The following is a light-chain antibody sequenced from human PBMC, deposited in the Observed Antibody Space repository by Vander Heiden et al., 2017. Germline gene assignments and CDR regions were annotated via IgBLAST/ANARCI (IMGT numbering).Light chain of an antibody. CDR3: QKKLSAPLP. V-gene: IGKV1-27*01. J-gene: IGKJ4*01. CDR1: QDISDF. CDR2: AAS. Sequence: DVQLTQSPSSLSASIGARVTITCRASQDISDFLVWYQQKPGKVPKLLIYAASTLQSGVPSRFSGSESGTDLTLTISSRQPEDAATYYCQKKLSAPLPFGGGTKV.